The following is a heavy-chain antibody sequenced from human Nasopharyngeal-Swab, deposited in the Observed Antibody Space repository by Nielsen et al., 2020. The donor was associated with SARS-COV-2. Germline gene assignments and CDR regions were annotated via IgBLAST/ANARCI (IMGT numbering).Heavy chain of an antibody. Sequence: VRQAPGKGLERVANIKQDGSEKYYVDSVKGRFTISRDNAENSLYLQMNSLRDEDTAVYYCARDRWSGGIVVVPAAKDVWGKGATVTVSS. CDR3: ARDRWSGGIVVVPAAKDV. CDR2: IKQDGSEK. J-gene: IGHJ6*04. V-gene: IGHV3-7*01. D-gene: IGHD2-2*01.